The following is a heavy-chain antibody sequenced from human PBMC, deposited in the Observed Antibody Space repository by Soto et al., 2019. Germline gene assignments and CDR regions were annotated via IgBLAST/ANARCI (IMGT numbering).Heavy chain of an antibody. V-gene: IGHV3-7*05. D-gene: IGHD2-2*01. CDR2: IKQDGSEK. CDR1: GFTFSTYW. J-gene: IGHJ4*02. CDR3: ASRYLEYCSSASCSAPYDF. Sequence: EVQLVESGGGLVQPGGSLRLSCATSGFTFSTYWMTWVRQAPGKGLEWVANIKQDGSEKYYVDAVKGRFTISRDNNKKSLYLQMNSLRAEDTAVYYCASRYLEYCSSASCSAPYDFWGQGTLVTVSS.